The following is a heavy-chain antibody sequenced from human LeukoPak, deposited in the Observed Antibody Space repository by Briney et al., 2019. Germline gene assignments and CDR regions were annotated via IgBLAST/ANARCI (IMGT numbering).Heavy chain of an antibody. CDR2: IYYSGST. J-gene: IGHJ6*02. V-gene: IGHV4-61*01. CDR1: GGSISSSSYY. D-gene: IGHD2-8*01. Sequence: PSETLSLTCTVFGGSISSSSYYWSWIRQPPGKGLEWIGYIYYSGSTNYNPSLKSRVTISVDTSKNQFSLKLSSVTAADTAVYYCARGIIRDIVLMGYYYYGMDVWGQGTTVTVSS. CDR3: ARGIIRDIVLMGYYYYGMDV.